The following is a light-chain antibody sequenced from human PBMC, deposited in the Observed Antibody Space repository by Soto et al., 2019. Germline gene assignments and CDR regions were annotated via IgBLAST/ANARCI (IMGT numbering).Light chain of an antibody. Sequence: DIQMTQSPSILSASVGDRVTIICRASQSVSSWLAWYQQRPGKAPKILIYKASTLESGVPSRFSGSGSGTDFTLTISSLQPDDFATYFCQQYDNYPYTFGQGTKLEIK. CDR2: KAS. CDR1: QSVSSW. V-gene: IGKV1-5*03. J-gene: IGKJ2*01. CDR3: QQYDNYPYT.